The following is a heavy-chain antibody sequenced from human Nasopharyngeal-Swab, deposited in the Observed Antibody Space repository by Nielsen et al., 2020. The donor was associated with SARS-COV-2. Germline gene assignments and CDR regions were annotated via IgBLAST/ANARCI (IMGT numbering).Heavy chain of an antibody. Sequence: SETLFLTCTVSGGSISSYYWSWIRQPPGKGLEWIGYIYYSGSTNYNPSLKSRVTISVDTSKNQFSLKLSSVTAADTAVYYCARDRGYSSGWPDAFDIWGQGTMVTVSS. CDR1: GGSISSYY. J-gene: IGHJ3*02. CDR3: ARDRGYSSGWPDAFDI. V-gene: IGHV4-59*13. D-gene: IGHD6-19*01. CDR2: IYYSGST.